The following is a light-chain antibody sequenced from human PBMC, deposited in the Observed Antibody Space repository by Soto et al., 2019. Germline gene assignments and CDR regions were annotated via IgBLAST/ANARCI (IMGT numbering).Light chain of an antibody. CDR2: GAS. J-gene: IGKJ1*01. CDR1: QSVSNY. V-gene: IGKV3-20*01. CDR3: HQYGGSPQT. Sequence: EIVLTQSPGTLSLSPGERATLSCRASQSVSNYLAWYQRKPGQAPRLLIYGASSRATGIPDRFSGSGSGTDLTLTIRRLEPEDFAVYYCHQYGGSPQTFGQGTKVEIK.